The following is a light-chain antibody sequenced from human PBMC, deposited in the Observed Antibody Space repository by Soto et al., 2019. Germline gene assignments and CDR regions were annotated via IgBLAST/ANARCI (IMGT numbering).Light chain of an antibody. CDR1: QSVDSN. J-gene: IGKJ4*01. Sequence: EIVMTQSPATLSVSPGGRATVSCRASQSVDSNLAWYQQKPGQAPRLLIFGASTRATGIPARFSGSGSGTDFTLTISSLQSEDFGVYFCQQYDNWPLTFGGGTKVDIK. V-gene: IGKV3D-15*01. CDR3: QQYDNWPLT. CDR2: GAS.